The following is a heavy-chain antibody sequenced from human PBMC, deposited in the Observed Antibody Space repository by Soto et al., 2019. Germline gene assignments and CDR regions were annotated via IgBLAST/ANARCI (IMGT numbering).Heavy chain of an antibody. V-gene: IGHV4-61*01. CDR1: GSSLSGGSSY. J-gene: IGHJ4*02. CDR3: ARVDDILSGYPFDY. D-gene: IGHD3-9*01. CDR2: IYYSGST. Sequence: PSETLSLTCTVSGSSLSGGSSYWSWVRQSPGKGLEWIGYIYYSGSTNYNPSLKRRVTISVDTSKNQFSLKLNSVTAADTAMYYCARVDDILSGYPFDYWGQGTLVTVSS.